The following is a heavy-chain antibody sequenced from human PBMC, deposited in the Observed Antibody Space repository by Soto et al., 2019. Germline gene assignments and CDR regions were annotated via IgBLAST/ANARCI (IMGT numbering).Heavy chain of an antibody. CDR1: GFTFSSYG. Sequence: PGGSLRLSCAASGFTFSSYGMHWVRQAPGKGLEWVAVIWYDGSNKYYADSVKGRFTISRDNSKNTLYLQMNSLRAEDTAVYYCAREDPFLEWYNWFDPWGQGTLVTV. V-gene: IGHV3-33*01. D-gene: IGHD3-3*02. J-gene: IGHJ5*02. CDR3: AREDPFLEWYNWFDP. CDR2: IWYDGSNK.